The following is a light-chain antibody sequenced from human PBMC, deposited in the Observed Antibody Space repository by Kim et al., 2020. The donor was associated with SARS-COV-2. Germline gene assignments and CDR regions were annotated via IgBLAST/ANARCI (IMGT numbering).Light chain of an antibody. CDR1: QTISTW. V-gene: IGKV1-5*03. CDR3: QHYIRFPYT. CDR2: LAS. J-gene: IGKJ2*01. Sequence: SDSVGDRVTITCRASQTISTWLAWYQQKPGKAPKLLLYLASTLESGVPSRFSGSGSGTEFTLTIDSLQPDDFATYYCQHYIRFPYTFGQGTKLEI.